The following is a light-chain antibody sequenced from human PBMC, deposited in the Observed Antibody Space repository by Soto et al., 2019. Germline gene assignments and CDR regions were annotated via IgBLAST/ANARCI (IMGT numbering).Light chain of an antibody. J-gene: IGKJ5*01. CDR1: QSVSSY. Sequence: EIVLTQSPATLSLSPGERATLSCRASQSVSSYLAWYQQKPGQAPRLLIYDASNGATGIPARFSGSGSGTDFTLTISSLEPEDFAVYYCQQRSNWPRSITFGQGTRLEI. V-gene: IGKV3-11*01. CDR2: DAS. CDR3: QQRSNWPRSIT.